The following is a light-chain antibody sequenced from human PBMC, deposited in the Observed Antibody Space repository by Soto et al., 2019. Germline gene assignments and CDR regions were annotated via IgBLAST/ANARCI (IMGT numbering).Light chain of an antibody. J-gene: IGKJ1*01. CDR3: QQYGSSRWT. CDR1: QCVSSSY. Sequence: EIVLTQSPGTLSLSPGERATLSCRASQCVSSSYLAWYQQNRVQAPRLLIYGASSRAPGIPDRFGGSGSGTDFTLTISRLEPEDFAVYYCQQYGSSRWTFGQGTKVDIK. V-gene: IGKV3-20*01. CDR2: GAS.